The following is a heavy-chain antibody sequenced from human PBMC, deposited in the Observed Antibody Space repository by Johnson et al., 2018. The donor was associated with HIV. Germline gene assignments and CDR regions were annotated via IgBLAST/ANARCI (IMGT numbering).Heavy chain of an antibody. Sequence: VQLVESGGGLAKPAWSPRLSCAASGFTFSNAWMSWVRQVPGKGLEWVGRIKSKTDGGTTDYAAPVTGRFTLSRDDSKNTLYLQMNSLKTEDTAVYYCTTVRMSSAYAFDIWGQGTTVTVSS. V-gene: IGHV3-15*01. D-gene: IGHD6-25*01. J-gene: IGHJ3*02. CDR3: TTVRMSSAYAFDI. CDR2: IKSKTDGGTT. CDR1: GFTFSNAW.